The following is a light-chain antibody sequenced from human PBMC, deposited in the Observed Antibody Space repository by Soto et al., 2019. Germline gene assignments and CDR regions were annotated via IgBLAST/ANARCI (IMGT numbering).Light chain of an antibody. CDR3: MQNTHWPPRK. Sequence: DVVMTQSPLSLPVTLGQPASISCRSSQSLEYSDGNTYLNWFHQRPGQSPRRLIYKVSNRDSGVPDRFSGSGSGTDFTLRISRVEAEDVGIYYCMQNTHWPPRKFGQGTKVEIK. J-gene: IGKJ1*01. V-gene: IGKV2-30*01. CDR1: QSLEYSDGNTY. CDR2: KVS.